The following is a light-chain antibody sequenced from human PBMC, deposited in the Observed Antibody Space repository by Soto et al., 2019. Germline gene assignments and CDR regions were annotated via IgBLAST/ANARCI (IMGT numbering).Light chain of an antibody. V-gene: IGKV3-15*01. CDR2: DAS. CDR3: QHDNKWPPRVT. J-gene: IGKJ4*01. CDR1: QSVSSN. Sequence: EIVMTQSPATLSVSPGERATLSCRASQSVSSNLAWYQQKPCQAPRLLIYDASTRASGIPARFSGSGSGTEFTLTISSLQSEDFALYYCQHDNKWPPRVTFGGGTKVEIK.